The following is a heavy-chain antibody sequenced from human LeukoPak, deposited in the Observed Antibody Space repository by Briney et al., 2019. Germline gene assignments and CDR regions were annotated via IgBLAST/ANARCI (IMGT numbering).Heavy chain of an antibody. CDR2: IYYSGST. CDR1: GASVNSGSSY. J-gene: IGHJ4*02. V-gene: IGHV4-61*01. CDR3: AGVRAVAGLDY. Sequence: PSETLSLTCTVSGASVNSGSSYWSWIRQPPGKRLEWIGYIYYSGSTNYNPSLKSRVTISVDTSKNQFSLKLSSVTAADTAVYYCAGVRAVAGLDYWGQGTLVTVSS. D-gene: IGHD6-19*01.